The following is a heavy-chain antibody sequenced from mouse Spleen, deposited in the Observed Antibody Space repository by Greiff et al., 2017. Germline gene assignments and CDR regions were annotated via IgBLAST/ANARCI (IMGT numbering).Heavy chain of an antibody. D-gene: IGHD1-1*01. J-gene: IGHJ4*01. CDR3: TKGFYYGSSYVGAMDY. Sequence: VQLQQSGAELVRPGASVKLSCTASGFNIKDYYMHWVKQRPEQGLEWIGRIDPEDGDTEYAPKFQGKATMTADTSSNTAYLQLSSLTSEDTAVYYCTKGFYYGSSYVGAMDYWGQGTSVTVSS. CDR2: IDPEDGDT. V-gene: IGHV14-1*01. CDR1: GFNIKDYY.